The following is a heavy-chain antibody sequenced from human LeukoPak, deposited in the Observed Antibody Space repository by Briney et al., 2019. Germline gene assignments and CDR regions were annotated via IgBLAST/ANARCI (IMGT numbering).Heavy chain of an antibody. D-gene: IGHD3-3*01. CDR2: IFTSGIT. J-gene: IGHJ5*02. CDR1: GGPFSGYY. CDR3: AREYYYDFWSGHVNWFDP. V-gene: IGHV4-4*07. Sequence: PSDTLSLTCTVSGGPFSGYYWSWIRQPAAKTLEWIGRIFTSGITTYNPSLRSRVTMSVDTSKSQFSLNLGSVTAADTAVYYCAREYYYDFWSGHVNWFDPWGQGTLVTVSS.